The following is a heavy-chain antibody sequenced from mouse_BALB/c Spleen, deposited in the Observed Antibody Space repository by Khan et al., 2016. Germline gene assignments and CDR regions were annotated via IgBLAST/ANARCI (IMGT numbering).Heavy chain of an antibody. CDR1: GFSLTNSG. V-gene: IGHV2-9*02. J-gene: IGHJ3*01. Sequence: QVQLKESGPGLVAPSQSLSITCTVSGFSLTNSGIHWVRQPPRKGLAWLGVNWAGGSTDYNSALMYRLSITRDTTQNQVFLKMNSLHTYDTATYYCARDDQDFDAWFASWCQGTLVTVSA. CDR3: ARDDQDFDAWFAS. CDR2: NWAGGST.